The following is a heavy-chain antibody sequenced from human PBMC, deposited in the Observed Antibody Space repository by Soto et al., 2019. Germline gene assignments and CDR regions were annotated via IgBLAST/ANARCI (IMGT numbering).Heavy chain of an antibody. CDR2: IYSGGST. CDR3: ARITSGKSAAGFDY. J-gene: IGHJ4*02. Sequence: GGSLRLSCAASGFTVSSNYMSWVRQAPGKGLEWVSVIYSGGSTYYADSVKGRFTISRDNSKNTLYLQMNSLRAEDTAVYYCARITSGKSAAGFDYWGQGTLVTV. CDR1: GFTVSSNY. V-gene: IGHV3-53*01. D-gene: IGHD6-13*01.